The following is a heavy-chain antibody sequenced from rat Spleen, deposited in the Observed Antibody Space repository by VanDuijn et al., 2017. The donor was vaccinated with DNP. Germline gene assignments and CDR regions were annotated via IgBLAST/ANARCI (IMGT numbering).Heavy chain of an antibody. J-gene: IGHJ4*01. CDR1: GFTFNYYW. D-gene: IGHD1-12*02. Sequence: EVQLVESGGDLVQPGRSLKLSCVASGFTFNYYWMAWIRQVPGKGLEWIASITSGTGTTSYADAVKGRFTISRDNAKNTLYLQMNSLRSEDSATYYCAREGDYYDGSFVDALDAWGQGTSVTVSS. CDR2: ITSGTGTT. V-gene: IGHV5-31*01. CDR3: AREGDYYDGSFVDALDA.